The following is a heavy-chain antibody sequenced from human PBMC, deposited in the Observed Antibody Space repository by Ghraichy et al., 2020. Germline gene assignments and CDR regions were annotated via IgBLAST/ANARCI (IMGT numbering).Heavy chain of an antibody. CDR2: IIPIFGTA. CDR1: GGTFSSYA. J-gene: IGHJ6*02. Sequence: SVKVSCKASGGTFSSYAISWVRQAPGQGLEWMGGIIPIFGTANYAQKFQGRVTITADESTSTAYMELSSLRSEDTAVYYCARFRRQRYGYYYYGMDVWGQGTTVTVSS. CDR3: ARFRRQRYGYYYYGMDV. V-gene: IGHV1-69*13. D-gene: IGHD5-24*01.